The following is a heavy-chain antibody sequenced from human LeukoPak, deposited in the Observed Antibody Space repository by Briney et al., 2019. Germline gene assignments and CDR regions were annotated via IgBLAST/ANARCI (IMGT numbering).Heavy chain of an antibody. D-gene: IGHD3-3*01. V-gene: IGHV3-23*01. CDR3: AKDSQICSGYYRGGFFDY. J-gene: IGHJ4*02. CDR2: ISGSGGTT. Sequence: PGGSLRLSCAASGFTFSSYAMSWVRQAPGKGLEWVSAISGSGGTTYYADSVKGRFTISRDNSKNSLYLQMNSLRAEDTAVYYCAKDSQICSGYYRGGFFDYWGQGTLVTVSS. CDR1: GFTFSSYA.